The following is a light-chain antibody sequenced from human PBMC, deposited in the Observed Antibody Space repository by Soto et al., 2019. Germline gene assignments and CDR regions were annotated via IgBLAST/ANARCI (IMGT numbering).Light chain of an antibody. Sequence: QSALTQPPSASGSPGQSVTISCTGTSSDVGGYNSVSWYQQHPGKAPKLMIYEVTKRPSGVPDRFSGSKSGNMASLTVSGLQAEDEADYYCSSYAGSNNLVFGGGTKVTVL. CDR2: EVT. V-gene: IGLV2-8*01. CDR1: SSDVGGYNS. CDR3: SSYAGSNNLV. J-gene: IGLJ2*01.